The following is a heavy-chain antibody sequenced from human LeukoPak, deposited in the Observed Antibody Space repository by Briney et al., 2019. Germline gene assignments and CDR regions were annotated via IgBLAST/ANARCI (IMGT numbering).Heavy chain of an antibody. J-gene: IGHJ4*02. D-gene: IGHD6-19*01. CDR3: ARGSGWYEDY. V-gene: IGHV3-21*01. CDR1: GFTFSSYS. CDR2: ISYSGGNT. Sequence: PGGSLRLSCAASGFTFSSYSMNWVRQAPGKGLEWVSSISYSGGNTHYADSVKGRFTISRDNAKNSLYLQMNSLRDEDTAVYYCARGSGWYEDYWGQGTLVTVSS.